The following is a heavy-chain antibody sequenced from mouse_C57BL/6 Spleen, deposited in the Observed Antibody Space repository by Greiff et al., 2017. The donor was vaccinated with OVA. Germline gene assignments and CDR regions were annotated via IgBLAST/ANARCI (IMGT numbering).Heavy chain of an antibody. Sequence: QVQLKESGAELVMPGASVKLSCKASGYTFTSYWMHWVKQRPGQGLEWIGEIDPSDSYTNYNQKFKGKSTLTVDKSSSTAYMQLSSLTSEDSAVYYCARRKPYYYGSSSYYFDYWGQGTTLTVSS. V-gene: IGHV1-69*01. CDR2: IDPSDSYT. CDR1: GYTFTSYW. D-gene: IGHD1-1*01. CDR3: ARRKPYYYGSSSYYFDY. J-gene: IGHJ2*01.